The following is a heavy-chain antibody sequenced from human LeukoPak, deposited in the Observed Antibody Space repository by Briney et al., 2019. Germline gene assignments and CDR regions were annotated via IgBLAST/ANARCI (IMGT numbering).Heavy chain of an antibody. J-gene: IGHJ6*02. V-gene: IGHV4-34*01. D-gene: IGHD2-2*01. Sequence: PSETLSLTCAVYDGSFSGYYWSWIRQPPGKGLEWIGEINHSGSTNYNPSLKSQVTISVDTSKNQFSLKLSSVTAADTAVYYCASFCSSTSCYVGMDVWGQGTTVTVSS. CDR3: ASFCSSTSCYVGMDV. CDR2: INHSGST. CDR1: DGSFSGYY.